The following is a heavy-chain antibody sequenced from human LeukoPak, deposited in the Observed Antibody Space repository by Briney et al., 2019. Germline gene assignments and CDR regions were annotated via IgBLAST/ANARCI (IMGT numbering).Heavy chain of an antibody. CDR1: GGSVSGHY. Sequence: SETLSLTCTVSGGSVSGHYWSWIRQTPGKGLEWIGHILYSGSTRYNPSLGSRVTISVDTSKDLFSLTLTSVTAADTALYYCARHRGQYNAHDAFDIWGRGALVAVSS. CDR2: ILYSGST. CDR3: ARHRGQYNAHDAFDI. D-gene: IGHD1-14*01. J-gene: IGHJ3*02. V-gene: IGHV4-59*08.